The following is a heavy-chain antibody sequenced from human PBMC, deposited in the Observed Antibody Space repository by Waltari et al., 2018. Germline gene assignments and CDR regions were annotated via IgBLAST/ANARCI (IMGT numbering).Heavy chain of an antibody. V-gene: IGHV1-69-2*01. J-gene: IGHJ3*01. CDR3: ATALGDSSSASRPFDF. D-gene: IGHD6-19*01. CDR1: GYTFSDYY. CDR2: VDPEDGET. Sequence: EVQLLQSGAELKEPGTTVRISCKVSGYTFSDYYIHWVQQAPGKGLRWMGLVDPEDGETIYADNFQGRVTISAETSTDTAFMELSSLRSEDTAVFYCATALGDSSSASRPFDFWGQGTMITVSS.